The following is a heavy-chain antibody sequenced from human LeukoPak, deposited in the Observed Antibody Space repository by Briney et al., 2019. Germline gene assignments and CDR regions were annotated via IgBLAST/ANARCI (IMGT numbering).Heavy chain of an antibody. Sequence: GGSLRLSCSASGFPFSSYAMHWVRQAPGKGLECVSAISDSGGSTYYVDSVKGRFTISRDNSKNTLYLQMSSLRAEDTAVYFCVRGYSFGPYGMDVWGQGTTVTVSS. J-gene: IGHJ6*02. CDR1: GFPFSSYA. CDR2: ISDSGGST. V-gene: IGHV3-64D*09. D-gene: IGHD2-15*01. CDR3: VRGYSFGPYGMDV.